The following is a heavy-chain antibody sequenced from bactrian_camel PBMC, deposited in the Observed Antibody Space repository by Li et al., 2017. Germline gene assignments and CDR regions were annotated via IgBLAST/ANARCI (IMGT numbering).Heavy chain of an antibody. CDR2: IDSDGIA. Sequence: HVQLVESGGGSVQAGGSLRLSCGASGSIYGDACVGWLRQAPGKEREGVAAIDSDGIASYADSVKGRFTVSRDNAKNTLHLQMNRPEPEDTAMYYCAADTAVGNCYGVSQYNYWGQGTQVTVS. CDR1: GSIYGDAC. V-gene: IGHV3S53*01. CDR3: AADTAVGNCYGVSQYNY. D-gene: IGHD5*01. J-gene: IGHJ4*01.